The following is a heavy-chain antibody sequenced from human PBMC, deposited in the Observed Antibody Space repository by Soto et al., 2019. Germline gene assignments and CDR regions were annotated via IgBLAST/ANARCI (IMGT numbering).Heavy chain of an antibody. V-gene: IGHV3-23*01. D-gene: IGHD2-21*01. CDR1: GFTFDNYA. CDR3: AMSGAGVVVEATAFYS. J-gene: IGHJ4*02. Sequence: EVQLLESGGGLVQPGGSLRLSCAASGFTFDNYAMTWVRQAPGKGLEWVAASSGTGGSTYHADSVKGRFTIARDNPKTMRYLEMSRLRAEATAVYYCAMSGAGVVVEATAFYSWGEGTLVTVSS. CDR2: SSGTGGST.